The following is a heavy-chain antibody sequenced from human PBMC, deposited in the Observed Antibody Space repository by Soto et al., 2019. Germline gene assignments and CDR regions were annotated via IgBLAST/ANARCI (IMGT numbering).Heavy chain of an antibody. D-gene: IGHD3-3*01. J-gene: IGHJ3*02. CDR1: GDSVSSNSAA. Sequence: SQTLSLTCAISGDSVSSNSAAWNWIRQSPSRGLEWLGRTYYRSKWYNDYAVSVKSRITINPDTSKNQFSLQLNSVTPEDTAVYYCARDLEYYDFWSGPDAFDIWGQGXMVTV. CDR2: TYYRSKWYN. V-gene: IGHV6-1*01. CDR3: ARDLEYYDFWSGPDAFDI.